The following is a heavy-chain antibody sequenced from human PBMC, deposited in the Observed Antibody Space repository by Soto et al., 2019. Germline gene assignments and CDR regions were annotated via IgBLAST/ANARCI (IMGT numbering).Heavy chain of an antibody. CDR2: ISAYNGNT. V-gene: IGHV1-18*01. D-gene: IGHD5-12*01. CDR3: ARVPLREIYANIVATIIDY. Sequence: GASVKVSCKASGYTFTSYGISWVRQAPGQGLEWMGWISAYNGNTNYAQKLQGRVTMTTDTSTSTAYMELRSLRSDDTAVYYCARVPLREIYANIVATIIDYWGQGTLVTVSS. J-gene: IGHJ4*02. CDR1: GYTFTSYG.